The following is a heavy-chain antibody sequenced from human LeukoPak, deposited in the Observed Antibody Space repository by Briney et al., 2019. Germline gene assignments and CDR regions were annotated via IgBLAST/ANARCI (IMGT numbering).Heavy chain of an antibody. CDR2: IIPIFGIA. V-gene: IGHV1-69*04. Sequence: SVKVSCKASGGTFSSYAISWVRQAPGQGLEWMGRIIPIFGIANYAQKFQGRVTITADKSTSTAYMELSSLRSEDTAVYYCARVLYRFSSLRDWGQGTLVTVSS. CDR1: GGTFSSYA. D-gene: IGHD2/OR15-2a*01. J-gene: IGHJ4*02. CDR3: ARVLYRFSSLRD.